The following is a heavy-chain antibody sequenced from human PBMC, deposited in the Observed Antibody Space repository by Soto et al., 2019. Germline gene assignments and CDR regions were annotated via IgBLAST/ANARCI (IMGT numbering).Heavy chain of an antibody. CDR1: GFTFSSYS. J-gene: IGHJ4*02. V-gene: IGHV3-21*01. CDR3: ARVDTSVVRGVMPFDY. Sequence: LRLSCAASGFTFSSYSMNWVRQAPGKGLEWVSSISSSSSYIYYADSVKGRFTISRDNAKNSLYLQMNSLRAEDTAVYYCARVDTSVVRGVMPFDYWGQGTLGTVS. D-gene: IGHD3-10*01. CDR2: ISSSSSYI.